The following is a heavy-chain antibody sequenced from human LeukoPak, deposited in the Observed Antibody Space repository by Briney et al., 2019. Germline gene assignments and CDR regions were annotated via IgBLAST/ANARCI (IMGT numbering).Heavy chain of an antibody. CDR2: ISSSGSTI. J-gene: IGHJ6*03. D-gene: IGHD2/OR15-2a*01. Sequence: GGSLRLSCAASGFTFSSYEMHWVRQAPGKGLEWVSYISSSGSTIYYADSVKGRFTISRDNAKNSLYLQMNSLRAEDTALYYCARVYELREEDYYYYYMDVWGKGTTVTVSS. CDR3: ARVYELREEDYYYYYMDV. CDR1: GFTFSSYE. V-gene: IGHV3-48*03.